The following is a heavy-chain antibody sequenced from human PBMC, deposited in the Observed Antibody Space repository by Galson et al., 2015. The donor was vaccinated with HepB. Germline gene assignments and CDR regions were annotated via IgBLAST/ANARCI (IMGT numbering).Heavy chain of an antibody. CDR1: GGTFSSYA. CDR3: ARFITERGYSYEPGDMDV. J-gene: IGHJ6*03. CDR2: IIPIFGTA. V-gene: IGHV1-69*13. Sequence: SVKVSCKASGGTFSSYAISWVRQAPGQGLEWMGGIIPIFGTANYAQKFQGRVTITADESTSTAYMELSSLRSEDTAVYYCARFITERGYSYEPGDMDVWGKGTTVTVSS. D-gene: IGHD5-18*01.